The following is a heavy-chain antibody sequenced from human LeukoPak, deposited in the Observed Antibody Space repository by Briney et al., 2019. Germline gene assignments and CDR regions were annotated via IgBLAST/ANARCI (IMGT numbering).Heavy chain of an antibody. J-gene: IGHJ4*02. D-gene: IGHD6-19*01. CDR3: ARVSAVAGALSY. V-gene: IGHV1-2*02. CDR2: VNPNSGGT. CDR1: GYTFTGYY. Sequence: ASVKVSCKASGYTFTGYYMHWVRLAPGQGLEWMGWVNPNSGGTNYAQKFQGRVTMTRDTSITTAYMELSRLTSDDTAVYYCARVSAVAGALSYWGQGTLVTVSS.